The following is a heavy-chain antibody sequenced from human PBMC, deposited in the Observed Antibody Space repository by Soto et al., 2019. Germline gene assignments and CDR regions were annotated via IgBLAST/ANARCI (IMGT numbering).Heavy chain of an antibody. CDR2: ISASGGRT. Sequence: EQLLESGGGLVQPGGSLRLSCAASGFTFSSYGMSWVRQAPGKGLEWVSGISASGGRTYNADSVKGRFTISRDNSKNTRYLQMSSLRAEDTAVYYCAKETLGIWFGEILSSGGFDYWGQGTLVTVSS. J-gene: IGHJ4*02. V-gene: IGHV3-23*01. CDR3: AKETLGIWFGEILSSGGFDY. D-gene: IGHD3-10*01. CDR1: GFTFSSYG.